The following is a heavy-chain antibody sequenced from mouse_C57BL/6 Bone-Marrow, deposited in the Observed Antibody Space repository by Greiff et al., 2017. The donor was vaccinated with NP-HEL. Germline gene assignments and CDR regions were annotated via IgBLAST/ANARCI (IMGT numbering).Heavy chain of an antibody. CDR2: IYPGDGDT. CDR1: GYAFSSSW. Sequence: VKLQESGPELVKPGASVKISCKASGYAFSSSWMNWVKQRPGKGLEWIGRIYPGDGDTNYNGKFKGKATLTADKSSSTAYMQLSSLTSEDSAVYFCARRASFITTVVATGDYFDYWGQGTTLTVSS. CDR3: ARRASFITTVVATGDYFDY. V-gene: IGHV1-82*01. J-gene: IGHJ2*01. D-gene: IGHD1-1*01.